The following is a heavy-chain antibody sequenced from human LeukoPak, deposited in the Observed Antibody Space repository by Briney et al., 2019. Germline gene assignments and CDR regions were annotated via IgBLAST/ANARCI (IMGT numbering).Heavy chain of an antibody. V-gene: IGHV4-39*01. CDR2: IYYSGST. Sequence: SETLSLTCTVSGGSISSSSYYWGWIRQPPGKGLVWIGSIYYSGSTYYNPSLKSRVTISVDTSKNQFSLKLSSVTAADTAVYYCASPYDFWSGRPDVWGKGTTVTVSS. J-gene: IGHJ6*04. CDR1: GGSISSSSYY. CDR3: ASPYDFWSGRPDV. D-gene: IGHD3-3*01.